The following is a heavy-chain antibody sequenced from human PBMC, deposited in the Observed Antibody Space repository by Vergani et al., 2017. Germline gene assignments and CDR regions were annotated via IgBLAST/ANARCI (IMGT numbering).Heavy chain of an antibody. V-gene: IGHV3-30-3*01. J-gene: IGHJ4*02. CDR1: GLYFSGFS. D-gene: IGHD3-16*01. CDR3: ARIRLGWSYVNDHDS. CDR2: ISHDGGKT. Sequence: QFRLVQSGGGVVQPGRSLTLPCVDSGLYFSGFSMEWVRQAPGKGLEWVAVISHDGGKTFYAESVKCRFSISRDNSKNTLSLQLNSLTVDDTAIYYGARIRLGWSYVNDHDSWGQGVLVTVSS.